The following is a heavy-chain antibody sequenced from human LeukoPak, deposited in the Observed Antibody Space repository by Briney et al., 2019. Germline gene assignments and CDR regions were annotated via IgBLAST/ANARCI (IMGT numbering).Heavy chain of an antibody. CDR1: GGSFSGYY. J-gene: IGHJ4*02. D-gene: IGHD6-19*01. V-gene: IGHV4-34*01. CDR3: ARRRSVAGTWPL. CDR2: INHSGST. Sequence: SETLSLTCAVYGGSFSGYYWSWIRQPPGKGLEWIGEINHSGSTNYNPSLKSRVTISVDTSKNQFSLKLSSVTAADTAVYYCARRRSVAGTWPLWGQGTLVTVSS.